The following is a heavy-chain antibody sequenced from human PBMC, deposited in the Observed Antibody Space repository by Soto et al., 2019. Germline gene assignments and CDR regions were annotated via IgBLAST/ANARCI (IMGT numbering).Heavy chain of an antibody. Sequence: PSETLSLTCTVSGAPISNYYWSWIRQPPGKGLELIGYVYYSGSIHYNPSLKSRVTISIDTSKNQFSLKLTSVNTADTAIYYCTRGGDTYKTAHWGQGTLVTVSS. CDR2: VYYSGSI. V-gene: IGHV4-59*01. J-gene: IGHJ4*02. D-gene: IGHD2-21*01. CDR1: GAPISNYY. CDR3: TRGGDTYKTAH.